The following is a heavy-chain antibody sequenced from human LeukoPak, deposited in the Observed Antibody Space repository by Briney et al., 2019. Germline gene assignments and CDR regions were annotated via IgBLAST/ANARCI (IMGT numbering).Heavy chain of an antibody. CDR3: ARTIVVVVAATLNDAFDI. Sequence: SETLSLTCAVYGGSFSGYYWSWIRQPPGKGLGWIGEINHSGSTNYNPSLKSRVTISVDTSKNQFSLKLSSVTAADTAVYYCARTIVVVVAATLNDAFDIWGQGTMVTVSS. V-gene: IGHV4-34*01. J-gene: IGHJ3*02. CDR1: GGSFSGYY. CDR2: INHSGST. D-gene: IGHD2-15*01.